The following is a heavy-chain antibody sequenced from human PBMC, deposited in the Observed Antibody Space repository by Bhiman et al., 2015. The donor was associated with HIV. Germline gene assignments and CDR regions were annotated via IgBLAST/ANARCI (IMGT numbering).Heavy chain of an antibody. Sequence: VQLVESGGGVVQPGRSLRLSCAASGFTFSSYTMNWVRQAPGKGLEWLSFITGASTSIYYADSVKGRFTISRDNAKNSLYLQMNSLRAEDTAIYYCTRDEPILSATWGPFDIWGRGTKVTVSS. CDR1: GFTFSSYT. CDR3: TRDEPILSATWGPFDI. CDR2: ITGASTSI. D-gene: IGHD1-26*01. J-gene: IGHJ3*02. V-gene: IGHV3-21*03.